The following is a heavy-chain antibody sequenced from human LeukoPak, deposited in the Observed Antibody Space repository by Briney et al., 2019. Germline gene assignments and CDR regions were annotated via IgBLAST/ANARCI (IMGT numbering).Heavy chain of an antibody. J-gene: IGHJ4*02. D-gene: IGHD3-10*01. CDR3: AKDQRYFGSGSDSYFDY. Sequence: GGSLRLSCAASGFTFSSYAMSWVRQAPGKGLEWVSGISGSGGSKYFADSVKGRFTISRDNSKNTLYLQMNSLRAEDTAVYYCAKDQRYFGSGSDSYFDYWGQGTLVTVSS. V-gene: IGHV3-23*01. CDR1: GFTFSSYA. CDR2: ISGSGGSK.